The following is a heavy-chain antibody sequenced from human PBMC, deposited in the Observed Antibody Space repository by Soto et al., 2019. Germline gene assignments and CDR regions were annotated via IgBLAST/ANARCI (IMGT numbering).Heavy chain of an antibody. D-gene: IGHD6-13*01. CDR3: ARGRRYSSSWAFYGMAV. Sequence: PSETLSLTCAVYGGSFSGYYWSWIRQPPGKGLEWIGEINHSGSTNYNPSLKSRVTISVDTSKNQFSLKLSSVTAADTAVYYCARGRRYSSSWAFYGMAVWGQGTTVTVSS. CDR2: INHSGST. CDR1: GGSFSGYY. V-gene: IGHV4-34*01. J-gene: IGHJ6*02.